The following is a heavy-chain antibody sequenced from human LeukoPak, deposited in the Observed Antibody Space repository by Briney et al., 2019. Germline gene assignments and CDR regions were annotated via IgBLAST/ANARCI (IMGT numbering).Heavy chain of an antibody. Sequence: ASVKVSCKASGYTFTGYYMHWVRQAPGQGLEWMGRINPNSGGTNYAQKFQGRVTMTRETSIGTAYMELSRLRSDDTAVYYCARGGIFGVALYYFDYWGQGTLVTVSS. CDR3: ARGGIFGVALYYFDY. V-gene: IGHV1-2*06. CDR2: INPNSGGT. D-gene: IGHD3-3*01. CDR1: GYTFTGYY. J-gene: IGHJ4*02.